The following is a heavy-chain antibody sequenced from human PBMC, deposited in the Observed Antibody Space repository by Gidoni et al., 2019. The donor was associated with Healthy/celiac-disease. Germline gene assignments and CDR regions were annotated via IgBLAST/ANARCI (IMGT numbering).Heavy chain of an antibody. CDR3: ARTTNYYDSSGYYVPTFFDY. J-gene: IGHJ4*02. V-gene: IGHV1-18*01. CDR2: ISAYNGNT. Sequence: QVQLVQSGAEVKKPGASVKVSCKASGYTFTSYGISWVRQAPGQGLEWMGWISAYNGNTNYAQKLQGRVTMTTDTSTSTAYMELRSLRSDDTAVYYCARTTNYYDSSGYYVPTFFDYWGQGTLVTVSS. CDR1: GYTFTSYG. D-gene: IGHD3-22*01.